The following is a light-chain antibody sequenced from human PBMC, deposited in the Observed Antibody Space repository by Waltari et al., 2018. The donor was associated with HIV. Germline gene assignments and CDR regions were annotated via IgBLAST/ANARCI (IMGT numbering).Light chain of an antibody. CDR1: QSVGSL. J-gene: IGKJ5*01. CDR3: QRRMEWPPKVT. Sequence: ETVLTQSPGTLSLSPGERATLSCRASQSVGSLVACYQQRPDQTPRLLIYDASTRATGIPVRFSGSGTGTAFALAISSLEPEDFAVYYCQRRMEWPPKVTFGQGTRLEIK. CDR2: DAS. V-gene: IGKV3-11*01.